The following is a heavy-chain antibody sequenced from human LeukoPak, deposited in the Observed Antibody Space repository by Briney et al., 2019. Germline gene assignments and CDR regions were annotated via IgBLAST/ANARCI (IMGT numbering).Heavy chain of an antibody. D-gene: IGHD3-10*01. CDR3: ARVLTMVRGVIILAYYFDY. J-gene: IGHJ4*02. CDR2: ISNSGSTI. V-gene: IGHV3-48*04. Sequence: PGGSLRLSCTASGFTFSSYSMNWVRQAPGKGLEWVSYISNSGSTIDYADSVKGRFTISRDNAKNSLYLQMNSLRAEDTAVYYCARVLTMVRGVIILAYYFDYWGQGTLVTVSS. CDR1: GFTFSSYS.